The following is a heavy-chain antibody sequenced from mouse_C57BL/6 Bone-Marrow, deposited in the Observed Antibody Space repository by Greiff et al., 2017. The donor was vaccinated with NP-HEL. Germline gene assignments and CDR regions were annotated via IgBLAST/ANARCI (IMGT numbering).Heavy chain of an antibody. CDR1: GYTFTSYG. D-gene: IGHD1-1*01. Sequence: QVQLKESGAELARPGASVKLSCKASGYTFTSYGISWVKQRTGQGLEWIGEIYPRSGNTYYNEKFKGKATLTADKSSSTAYMELRSLTSEDSAVYFCARDYYGSSYVGYWYFDVWGTGTTVTVSS. J-gene: IGHJ1*03. V-gene: IGHV1-81*01. CDR3: ARDYYGSSYVGYWYFDV. CDR2: IYPRSGNT.